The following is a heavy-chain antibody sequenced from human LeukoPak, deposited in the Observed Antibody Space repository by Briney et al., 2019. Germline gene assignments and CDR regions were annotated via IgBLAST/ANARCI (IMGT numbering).Heavy chain of an antibody. Sequence: TSETLSLTCTVSGGSISSGGYYWNWIRQHPGKGLEWIGNIYYSGYTYYNPSLKSRVTISVDTSKNHFSLKLSSVTAADTAVYYCARERSSSAWFDPWGQGTLVTVSS. CDR1: GGSISSGGYY. CDR3: ARERSSSAWFDP. D-gene: IGHD3-10*01. J-gene: IGHJ5*02. CDR2: IYYSGYT. V-gene: IGHV4-31*03.